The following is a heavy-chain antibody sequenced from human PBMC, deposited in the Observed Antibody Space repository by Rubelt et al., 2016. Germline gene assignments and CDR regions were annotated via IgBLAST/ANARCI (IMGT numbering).Heavy chain of an antibody. CDR1: GGSFSGYY. J-gene: IGHJ2*01. Sequence: QVQLQQWGAGLLKPSETLSLTCAVYGGSFSGYYWSWIRQPPGKGLEWIGEINHSGGTNYNQSLKSRVTISVDTSKNQFSLKLSSVTAADTAVYYCARRRRYSGSSYWYFDLWGRGTLVTVSS. D-gene: IGHD1-26*01. CDR3: ARRRRYSGSSYWYFDL. V-gene: IGHV4-34*01. CDR2: INHSGGT.